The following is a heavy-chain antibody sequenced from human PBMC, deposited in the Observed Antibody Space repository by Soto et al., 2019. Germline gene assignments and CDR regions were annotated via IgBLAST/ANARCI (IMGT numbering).Heavy chain of an antibody. J-gene: IGHJ4*02. Sequence: GGSLRLSCAASGFTFSSYSMNWVRQAPGKGLEWVSSISSSSSYIYYADSVKGRFTISRDNAKNSLYLQMNSLRAEDTAVYYCARDESSLIVATIEPFDYWGQGTLVTVSS. CDR3: ARDESSLIVATIEPFDY. D-gene: IGHD5-12*01. V-gene: IGHV3-21*01. CDR1: GFTFSSYS. CDR2: ISSSSSYI.